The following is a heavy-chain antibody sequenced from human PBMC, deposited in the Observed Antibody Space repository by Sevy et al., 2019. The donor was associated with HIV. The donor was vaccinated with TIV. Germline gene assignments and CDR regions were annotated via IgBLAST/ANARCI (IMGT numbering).Heavy chain of an antibody. J-gene: IGHJ4*02. V-gene: IGHV4-31*03. Sequence: SETLSLTCTVSGGSISRGGSYWSWIRHHPGKGLEWIGYINYSGSTYSNPSLKSRVTISVDTSKNQFSLKLSSVTAADTAVYYCARGAPREYSSSSGYYFDYWGQGTLVTVSS. CDR1: GGSISRGGSY. CDR3: ARGAPREYSSSSGYYFDY. D-gene: IGHD6-6*01. CDR2: INYSGST.